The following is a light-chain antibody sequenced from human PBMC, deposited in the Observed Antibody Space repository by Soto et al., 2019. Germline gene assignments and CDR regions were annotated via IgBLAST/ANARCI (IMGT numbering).Light chain of an antibody. J-gene: IGLJ2*01. Sequence: QSVLTQPASVSGSPGQSITISCTGTSSDVGAYNYVSWYQQHPGKAPKLMIDEVSNRPSGVSNRFSGSKSGNTASLTISGLQAEDEADYYCSSYTTSSTVLFGGGTKVTVL. CDR2: EVS. CDR1: SSDVGAYNY. CDR3: SSYTTSSTVL. V-gene: IGLV2-14*01.